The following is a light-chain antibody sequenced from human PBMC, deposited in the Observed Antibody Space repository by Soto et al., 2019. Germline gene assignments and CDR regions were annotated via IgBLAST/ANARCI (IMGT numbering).Light chain of an antibody. CDR3: QQYGSSAPIT. V-gene: IGKV3-20*01. CDR2: GAS. Sequence: EIVLTQSPGTLSLSPGERATLSCSASQSVSSSALAWYQQKPGQAPRRLIYGASSRATGIPDRFSGSGSETDFTLTISRLEPEDFALYYCQQYGSSAPITFGQGTRLEI. J-gene: IGKJ5*01. CDR1: QSVSSSA.